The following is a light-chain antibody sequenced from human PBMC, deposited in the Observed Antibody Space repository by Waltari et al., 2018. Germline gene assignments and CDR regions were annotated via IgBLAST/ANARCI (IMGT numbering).Light chain of an antibody. V-gene: IGLV3-25*03. CDR2: KDR. J-gene: IGLJ2*01. Sequence: SYELTQSPSVSLSPGQTARIPCSGTASPTKYAYWYQKKPGQAPVLIIFKDRERPSGIPERFSGSTSGTTVTLTITGVQAEDEADYYCLSPETRGSWVFGGGTKLTVL. CDR1: ASPTKY. CDR3: LSPETRGSWV.